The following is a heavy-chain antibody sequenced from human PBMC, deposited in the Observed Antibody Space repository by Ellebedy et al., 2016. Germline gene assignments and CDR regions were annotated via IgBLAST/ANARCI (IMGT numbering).Heavy chain of an antibody. CDR1: GGSISSYY. J-gene: IGHJ6*02. D-gene: IGHD2-21*01. CDR2: LYYNGNT. CDR3: ARYYSRYYGLDV. Sequence: SETLSLTCTVSGGSISSYYWGWIRQPPGKGLEWIGYLYYNGNTNYNPSLKSRVTMSVDTSKNQFSLKLTPVTAADTALYYCARYYSRYYGLDVWGQGTTVTVSS. V-gene: IGHV4-59*01.